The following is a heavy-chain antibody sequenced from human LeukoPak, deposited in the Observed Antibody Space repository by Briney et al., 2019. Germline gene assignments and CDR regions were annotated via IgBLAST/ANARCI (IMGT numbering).Heavy chain of an antibody. V-gene: IGHV3-48*03. CDR2: ISISGSTI. D-gene: IGHD5-12*01. CDR3: ARAPWLHLDY. J-gene: IGHJ4*02. CDR1: GFTFSNYE. Sequence: GGSLRLSCAASGFTFSNYEMNWVRQAPGKGLEWVSYISISGSTIYYADSVKGRFAISRDNAKNTVNLQMNSLRADDTAIYYCARAPWLHLDYWGQGILVTVSS.